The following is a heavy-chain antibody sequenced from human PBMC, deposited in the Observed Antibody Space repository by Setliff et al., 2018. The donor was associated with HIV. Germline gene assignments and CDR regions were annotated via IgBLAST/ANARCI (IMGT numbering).Heavy chain of an antibody. Sequence: PSETLSLTCTVYGGSFSNYYTNWIRQPPGKGLEWIGELSPSGTTRSNPSLQSRVIISVDTSKNQFSLKLSSVTAADTAVYYCARAGYHGSISYWEYFHYWGQGTLVTVSS. D-gene: IGHD3-22*01. CDR1: GGSFSNYY. CDR2: LSPSGTT. J-gene: IGHJ1*01. CDR3: ARAGYHGSISYWEYFHY. V-gene: IGHV4-34*01.